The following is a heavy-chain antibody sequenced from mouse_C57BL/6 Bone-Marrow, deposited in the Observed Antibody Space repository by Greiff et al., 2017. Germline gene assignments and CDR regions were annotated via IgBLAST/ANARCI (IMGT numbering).Heavy chain of an antibody. Sequence: QVQLQQPGAELVKPGASVKMSCKASGYTFTSYWITWVKQRPGQGLEWIGDIYPGSGSTNYNEKFKSKATLTVDTSSSTAYMQLSSLTSEDSAVYYCARGGLRRGRNAMDYWGQGTSVTVSS. CDR1: GYTFTSYW. CDR2: IYPGSGST. V-gene: IGHV1-55*01. CDR3: ARGGLRRGRNAMDY. D-gene: IGHD2-2*01. J-gene: IGHJ4*01.